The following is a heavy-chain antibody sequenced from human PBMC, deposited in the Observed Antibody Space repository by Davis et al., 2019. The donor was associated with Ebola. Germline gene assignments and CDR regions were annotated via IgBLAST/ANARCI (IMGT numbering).Heavy chain of an antibody. D-gene: IGHD1-1*01. CDR3: ARVVRGGTGPHLFDP. J-gene: IGHJ5*02. Sequence: SVKVSCKASGFTFTSSAMQWVRQARGQRLEWIGWIVVGSGNTNYAQKFQGWVTMTRDTSISTAYMELSSLRSEDTAVYYCARVVRGGTGPHLFDPWGQGTLVTVSS. V-gene: IGHV1-58*02. CDR2: IVVGSGNT. CDR1: GFTFTSSA.